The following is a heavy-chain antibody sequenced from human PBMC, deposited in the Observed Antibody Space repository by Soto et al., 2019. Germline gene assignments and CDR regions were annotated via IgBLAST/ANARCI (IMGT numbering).Heavy chain of an antibody. CDR3: APSGRAGFGELVDY. V-gene: IGHV1-69*02. CDR2: IIPILGIA. D-gene: IGHD3-10*01. CDR1: GGTFSSYT. J-gene: IGHJ4*02. Sequence: QVQLVQSGAEVKKPGSSVKVSCKASGGTFSSYTISWVRQAPGQGLEWMGRIIPILGIANYAQKFQGRVTITADKSTSTAYMELSSLRSEDTAVYYCAPSGRAGFGELVDYWGQGTLVTVSS.